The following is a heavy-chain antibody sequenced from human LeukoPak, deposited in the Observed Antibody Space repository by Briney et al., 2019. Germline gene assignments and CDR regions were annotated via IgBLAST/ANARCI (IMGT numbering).Heavy chain of an antibody. CDR3: ARDTGPFDY. CDR1: GLIFSSHT. V-gene: IGHV3-21*01. CDR2: ISSSSTYI. J-gene: IGHJ4*02. Sequence: KAGGSLGLSCAASGLIFSSHTMNWVRQAPRKGLEWVSSISSSSTYIDYADSVKGRFTISRDNAKNSLYLQMSSLRAEDTAVYYCARDTGPFDYWGQGTLVTVSS.